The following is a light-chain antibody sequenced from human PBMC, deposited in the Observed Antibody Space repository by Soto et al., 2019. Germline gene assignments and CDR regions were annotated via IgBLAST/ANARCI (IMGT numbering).Light chain of an antibody. CDR1: QSISSW. CDR3: QQLHGYPIP. J-gene: IGKJ5*01. V-gene: IGKV1-5*01. CDR2: AAS. Sequence: IKMSQSASTLSASIGDRVTITCRASQSISSWLAWYQQKPGKAPKLLIYAASSLQSGVPSRFSGSGSGTEFTLTISSLQPEDFATYYCQQLHGYPIPFGQGRLLEI.